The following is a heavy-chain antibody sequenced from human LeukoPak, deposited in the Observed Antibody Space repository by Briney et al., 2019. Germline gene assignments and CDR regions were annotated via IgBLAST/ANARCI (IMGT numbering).Heavy chain of an antibody. V-gene: IGHV4-39*07. J-gene: IGHJ5*02. CDR3: ARGGFDWNEVSGRWFDP. D-gene: IGHD1-1*01. CDR2: IYYSGST. Sequence: PSETLSLTCTVTGGSIDFSGYYWGWIRQPPGKGLEWIANIYYSGSTYYNPSLKSRVTISVDTSKNQFSLKLSSVTAADTAVYYCARGGFDWNEVSGRWFDPWGQGTLVIVSS. CDR1: GGSIDFSGYY.